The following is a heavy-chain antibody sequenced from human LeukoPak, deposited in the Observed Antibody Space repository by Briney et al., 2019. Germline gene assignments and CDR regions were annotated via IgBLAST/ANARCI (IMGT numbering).Heavy chain of an antibody. V-gene: IGHV4-30-4*08. CDR3: ARVVDYGDYEFDY. J-gene: IGHJ4*02. CDR2: IYYSGST. CDR1: GGSISSGDYY. D-gene: IGHD4-17*01. Sequence: SQTLSLTCTVSGGSISSGDYYWSWIRQPPGKGLEWIGYIYYSGSTNYNPSLKSRVTMSVDTSKNQFSLKLSSVTAADTAVYYCARVVDYGDYEFDYWGQGTLVTVSS.